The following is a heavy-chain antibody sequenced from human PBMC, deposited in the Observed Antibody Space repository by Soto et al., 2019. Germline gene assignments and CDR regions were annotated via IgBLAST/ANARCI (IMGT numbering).Heavy chain of an antibody. CDR2: INAGNGNT. V-gene: IGHV1-3*05. D-gene: IGHD3-10*01. J-gene: IGHJ4*02. Sequence: QVQLVQSGAEEKKPGASVKVSCKASGYTFTSYAMHWVRQAPGQRLEWMGWINAGNGNTKYSQKFQGRVTITRDTSASTADMELSSLRSEDTAVYYCARDGTVRGVIPFDYWGQGTLVTVSS. CDR1: GYTFTSYA. CDR3: ARDGTVRGVIPFDY.